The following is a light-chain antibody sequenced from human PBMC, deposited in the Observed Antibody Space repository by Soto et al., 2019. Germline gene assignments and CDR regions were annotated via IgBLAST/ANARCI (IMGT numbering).Light chain of an antibody. J-gene: IGKJ4*01. CDR2: DAT. Sequence: VVLTQSPATLSLSLGESATLSCRASQSVGSNLAWYQQKRGQAPRLLIYDATERATGIPARFTGSRSGTDFTLSISSLEPDDFAVYYCQQRSDRLSLGGGTVVEI. V-gene: IGKV3-11*01. CDR1: QSVGSN. CDR3: QQRSDRLS.